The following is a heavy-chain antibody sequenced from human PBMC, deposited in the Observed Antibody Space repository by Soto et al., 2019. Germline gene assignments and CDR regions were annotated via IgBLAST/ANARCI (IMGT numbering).Heavy chain of an antibody. J-gene: IGHJ4*02. CDR2: ISYDGYNK. CDR3: ARDGDYGGNCFDF. Sequence: QVQLVESGGGVVQPGRSLRLSCAASGFTFSNYALHWVRQAPGKGLEWVAVISYDGYNKYYADSVKGRFTISRDSSKNTLYLQMNSLRPDDTAVYYCARDGDYGGNCFDFRGQGTLVTVSS. V-gene: IGHV3-30-3*01. D-gene: IGHD2-15*01. CDR1: GFTFSNYA.